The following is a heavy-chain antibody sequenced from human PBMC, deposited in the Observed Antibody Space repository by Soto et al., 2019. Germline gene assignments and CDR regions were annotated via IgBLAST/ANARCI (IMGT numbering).Heavy chain of an antibody. Sequence: GASVNVSCKASGYTFTSYGISWVRQAPGQGLEWMGWISAYNGNTNYAQKLQGRVTMTTDTSTSTAYMELRSLRSDDTAVYYCAGDIGAETYYYDSSGYLGLYYGMDVWGQGTTVTVSS. J-gene: IGHJ6*02. D-gene: IGHD3-22*01. V-gene: IGHV1-18*01. CDR3: AGDIGAETYYYDSSGYLGLYYGMDV. CDR2: ISAYNGNT. CDR1: GYTFTSYG.